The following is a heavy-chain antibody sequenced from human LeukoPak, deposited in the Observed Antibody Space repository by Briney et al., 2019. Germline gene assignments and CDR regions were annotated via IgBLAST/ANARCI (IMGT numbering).Heavy chain of an antibody. CDR3: ARVSMEGSLPFDY. V-gene: IGHV3-21*01. J-gene: IGHJ4*02. CDR1: GFTFSSYS. D-gene: IGHD1-1*01. Sequence: GGSLRLSCAASGFTFSSYSMNWVRQAPGKGLEWVSSISSSSSSYIYYADSVKGRFTISRDNAKNSLYLQMNSLRAEVTAVYYCARVSMEGSLPFDYWGQGTLVTVSS. CDR2: ISSSSSSYI.